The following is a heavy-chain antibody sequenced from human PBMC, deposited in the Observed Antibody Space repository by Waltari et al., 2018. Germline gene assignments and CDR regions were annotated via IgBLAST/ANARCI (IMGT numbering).Heavy chain of an antibody. CDR3: ARGERFLEWFPPRDY. CDR1: GFTFSSYA. J-gene: IGHJ4*02. V-gene: IGHV3-30-3*01. CDR2: ISYEGSNK. Sequence: QVQLVESGGGVVQPGRSLRLSCAASGFTFSSYAMHWVRQAPGKGLEWVAVISYEGSNKYFADSVKGRFTISRDNSKNTLYLQMNSLRAEDTAVYYCARGERFLEWFPPRDYWGQGTLVTVSS. D-gene: IGHD3-3*01.